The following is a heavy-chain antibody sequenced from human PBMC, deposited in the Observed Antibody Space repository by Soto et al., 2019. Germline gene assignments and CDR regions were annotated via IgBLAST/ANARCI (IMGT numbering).Heavy chain of an antibody. CDR2: INAGNGNT. D-gene: IGHD6-6*01. Sequence: ASVKVSCKASGYTFTSYAMHWVRQAPGQRLEWMGWINAGNGNTKYSQKFQGRVTITRDTSASTAYMELSSLRSEDTAVYYCARGLIAARPPVVWFDPWGQGTLVTVSS. J-gene: IGHJ5*02. CDR3: ARGLIAARPPVVWFDP. V-gene: IGHV1-3*01. CDR1: GYTFTSYA.